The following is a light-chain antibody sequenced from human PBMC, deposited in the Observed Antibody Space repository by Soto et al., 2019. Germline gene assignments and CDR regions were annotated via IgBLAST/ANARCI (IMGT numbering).Light chain of an antibody. V-gene: IGKV3-15*01. CDR2: GAS. CDR3: QQYNDWPQT. J-gene: IGKJ1*01. CDR1: QSVSTN. Sequence: EIVMTQSPGTLSLSPGERATLPCRASQSVSTNLAWYQQIPGQAPRLLIYGASTRATGIPARFSGSGSGTEFTLAISSLQSEDFAVYYCQQYNDWPQTSGLGTKVDIK.